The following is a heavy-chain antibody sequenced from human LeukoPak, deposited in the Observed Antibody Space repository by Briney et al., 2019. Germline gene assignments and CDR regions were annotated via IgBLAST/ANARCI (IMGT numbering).Heavy chain of an antibody. D-gene: IGHD3-16*01. CDR2: MNPNSGNT. CDR3: ASLSRASYYYYGMDV. J-gene: IGHJ6*02. V-gene: IGHV1-8*01. CDR1: GYTFTSYD. Sequence: ASVKVSCKAPGYTFTSYDINWVRQATGQGLEWMGWMNPNSGNTGYAQKFQGRVTMTRNTSISTAYMELSSLRSEDTAVYYCASLSRASYYYYGMDVWGQGTTVTVSS.